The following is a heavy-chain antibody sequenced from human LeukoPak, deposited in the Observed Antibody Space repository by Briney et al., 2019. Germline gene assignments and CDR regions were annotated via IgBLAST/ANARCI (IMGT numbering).Heavy chain of an antibody. J-gene: IGHJ4*02. CDR3: AKWSEYYYDSSGFDY. Sequence: PGGSLRLSCAASGFTFSSYAMSWVRQAPGKGLEWVSAISGSGGSTYYADSVKGRFTISRDNSKNTLYLQMSSLRAEDTAVYYCAKWSEYYYDSSGFDYWGQGTLVTVSS. D-gene: IGHD3-22*01. CDR2: ISGSGGST. CDR1: GFTFSSYA. V-gene: IGHV3-23*01.